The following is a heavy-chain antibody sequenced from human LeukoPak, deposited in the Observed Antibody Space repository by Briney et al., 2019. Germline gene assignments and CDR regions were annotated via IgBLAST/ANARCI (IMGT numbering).Heavy chain of an antibody. CDR1: GYTFTSYY. D-gene: IGHD6-19*01. CDR3: ARVGGIAVADDAFDI. V-gene: IGHV1-46*01. J-gene: IGHJ3*02. CDR2: INPSGGST. Sequence: ASVKVSCKASGYTFTSYYMHWVRQAPGQGLEWMGIINPSGGSTSYAQKFQGGVTMTRDTSTSTVYMELSSLRSEDTAVYYCARVGGIAVADDAFDIWGQGTMVTVSS.